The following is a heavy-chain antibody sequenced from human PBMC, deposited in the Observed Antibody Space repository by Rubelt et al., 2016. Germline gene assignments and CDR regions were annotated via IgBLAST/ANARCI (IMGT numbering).Heavy chain of an antibody. D-gene: IGHD2-2*01. Sequence: GGSLRLSCAASGFTFSNYAMSWVRQAPGRGLEWVSAMSGSGISTYYADSVKGRFTISRDNSKNTVYLQVNSLRAEDTAVYYCAKALLSDYNTYYGMDVWGQGTTVTVAS. J-gene: IGHJ6*02. V-gene: IGHV3-23*01. CDR1: GFTFSNYA. CDR3: AKALLSDYNTYYGMDV. CDR2: MSGSGIST.